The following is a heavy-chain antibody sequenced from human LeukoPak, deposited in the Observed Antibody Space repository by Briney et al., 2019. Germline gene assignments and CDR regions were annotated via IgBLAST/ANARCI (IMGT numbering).Heavy chain of an antibody. Sequence: GGSLRLSCAASGFTFSSYTMNWVRQAPGKGLEWVSSISSSSYIYYADSVKGRFTISRDNAKNSLYLQMNSLRAEDTAVYYCARDELWSGSAVGYWGQGTLVTVSS. CDR3: ARDELWSGSAVGY. D-gene: IGHD3-3*01. V-gene: IGHV3-21*01. CDR2: ISSSSYI. J-gene: IGHJ4*02. CDR1: GFTFSSYT.